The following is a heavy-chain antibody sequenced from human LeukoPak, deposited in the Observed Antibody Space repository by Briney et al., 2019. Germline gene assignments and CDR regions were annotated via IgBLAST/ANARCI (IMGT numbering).Heavy chain of an antibody. V-gene: IGHV4-59*11. CDR3: ASRPADTTWYGVFDY. D-gene: IGHD3-10*01. CDR2: VFNGGST. CDR1: GASIDSHY. Sequence: PSETLSLTCSVSGASIDSHYWSWIRQSPGKGLEWIGYVFNGGSTNYNPSLNSRVTMSLDMSRAQFSLRLSSVTAADTAIYYCASRPADTTWYGVFDYWSQGTLVTVSS. J-gene: IGHJ4*02.